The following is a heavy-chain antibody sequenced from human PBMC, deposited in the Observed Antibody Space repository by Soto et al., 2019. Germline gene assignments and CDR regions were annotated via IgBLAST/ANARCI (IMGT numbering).Heavy chain of an antibody. D-gene: IGHD2-21*02. J-gene: IGHJ6*02. Sequence: SETLSLTCAVYGGSFSGYYWSWIRQPPGKGLEWIGEINHSGSTNYNPSLKSRVTITVDTSKNQFSLKLSSVTAADTAVYYCARLVRGKEIVVVTATLGGMDVWGQGTTVTVSS. V-gene: IGHV4-34*01. CDR3: ARLVRGKEIVVVTATLGGMDV. CDR2: INHSGST. CDR1: GGSFSGYY.